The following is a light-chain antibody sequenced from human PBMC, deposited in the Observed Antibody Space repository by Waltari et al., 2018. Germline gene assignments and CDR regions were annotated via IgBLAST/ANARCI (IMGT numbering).Light chain of an antibody. CDR3: QQYSSFST. CDR1: QSVGTW. V-gene: IGKV1-5*03. Sequence: IQMTQSSSTLSASVGDRVTISCRASQSVGTWLAWYQQKPGKAPKLLIYMASSLESGVPSRFSGSGSGTEFTLTISSLQPDDFATYSCQQYSSFSTFGQGTKLDI. J-gene: IGKJ2*01. CDR2: MAS.